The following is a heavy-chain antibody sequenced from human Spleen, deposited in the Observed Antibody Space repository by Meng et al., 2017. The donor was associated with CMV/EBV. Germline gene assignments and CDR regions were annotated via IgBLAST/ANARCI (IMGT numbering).Heavy chain of an antibody. CDR3: ARVPCGGSCSYNRDVYCYYGMDV. Sequence: ASVKVSCKASGYTFTSYDINWVRQATGQGLEWMGWMNPNSGNTGYAQKFQGRVTMTRNTSISTAYMELSSLRSEDTAVYYCARVPCGGSCSYNRDVYCYYGMDVWGQGTTVTVSS. CDR1: GYTFTSYD. V-gene: IGHV1-8*01. J-gene: IGHJ6*02. CDR2: MNPNSGNT. D-gene: IGHD2-15*01.